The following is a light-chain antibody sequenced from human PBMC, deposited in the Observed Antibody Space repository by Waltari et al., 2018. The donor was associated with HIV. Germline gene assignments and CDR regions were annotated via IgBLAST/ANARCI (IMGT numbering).Light chain of an antibody. V-gene: IGKV2-28*01. Sequence: VMPHSPLSLSATPGESASISCRSSHRPLQPLGLYQLNWYLQKPGPTPQLQFFLSSNRASVVPDMFGGSGSGTEVTQKIRRDDAVDGGVYCGMQALRASYTFDQGTKLEI. J-gene: IGKJ2*01. CDR2: LSS. CDR1: HRPLQPLGLYQ. CDR3: MQALRASYT.